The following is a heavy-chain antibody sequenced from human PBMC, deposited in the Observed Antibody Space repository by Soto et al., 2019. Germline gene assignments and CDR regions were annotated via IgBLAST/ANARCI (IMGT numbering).Heavy chain of an antibody. CDR3: ARRPIYGARFAP. CDR2: IFWDDDK. CDR1: GFSLNSRAMG. Sequence: QITLKESGPTLVKPTQTLTLTCTFSGFSLNSRAMGVGWIRQPPGKALEWLALIFWDDDKRYSPSLKDRLTITKDTSKNQVVLTMTNMDPVDTGTYYCARRPIYGARFAPWGQGILVTVSS. V-gene: IGHV2-5*02. D-gene: IGHD4-17*01. J-gene: IGHJ5*02.